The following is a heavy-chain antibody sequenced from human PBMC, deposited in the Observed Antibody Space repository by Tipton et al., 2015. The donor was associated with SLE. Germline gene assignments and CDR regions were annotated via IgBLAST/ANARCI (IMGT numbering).Heavy chain of an antibody. V-gene: IGHV3-33*06. Sequence: SLRLSCAASGFTFRSYGMHWVRQAPGKGLEWVAVIWYDGSNKYYADSVKGRFTISRDNSKNPLYLQMNSLRAEDTAVYYCAKTGSSGWYYFDYWGQGTLVTVSS. J-gene: IGHJ4*02. CDR2: IWYDGSNK. D-gene: IGHD6-19*01. CDR3: AKTGSSGWYYFDY. CDR1: GFTFRSYG.